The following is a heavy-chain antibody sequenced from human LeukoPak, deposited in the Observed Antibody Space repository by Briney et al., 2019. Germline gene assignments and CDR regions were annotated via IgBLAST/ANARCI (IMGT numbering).Heavy chain of an antibody. Sequence: GGSLRLSCAASGFIFSRYTINWVRQAPGKGLEWVSAISGSGGSTCYADSVKGRFTISRDNSKNTLYLQMNSLRAEDTAVYYCAKDTVITTYWGQGTLVTVSS. J-gene: IGHJ4*02. V-gene: IGHV3-23*01. D-gene: IGHD3-22*01. CDR3: AKDTVITTY. CDR2: ISGSGGST. CDR1: GFIFSRYT.